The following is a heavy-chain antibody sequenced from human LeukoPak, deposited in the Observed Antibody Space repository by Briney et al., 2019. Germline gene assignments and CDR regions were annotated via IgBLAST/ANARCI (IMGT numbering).Heavy chain of an antibody. Sequence: ASVKVSCKASGYSFTNYDINWVRQATGQGLEWMGWMNPKSGDTGYSQKFQGRVFITRDTSINTAYMELSSLGSDDTAVYYCAMTTVTTGVFGRFDYWGQGTLVTVSS. V-gene: IGHV1-8*03. D-gene: IGHD4-17*01. J-gene: IGHJ4*02. CDR1: GYSFTNYD. CDR2: MNPKSGDT. CDR3: AMTTVTTGVFGRFDY.